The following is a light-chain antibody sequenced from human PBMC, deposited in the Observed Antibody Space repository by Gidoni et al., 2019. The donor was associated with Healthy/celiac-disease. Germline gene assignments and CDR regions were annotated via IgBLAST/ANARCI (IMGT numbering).Light chain of an antibody. Sequence: ILMTQYPATLSVSPGERATLSCRASQSVSSNLAWYQQKPGQAPRLLIYGASTRDTGIPARFSGSGSGTEFTLTISSLQSEDFAVYYCHQYNNLPSTFGGGTKVEIK. J-gene: IGKJ4*02. CDR2: GAS. CDR1: QSVSSN. CDR3: HQYNNLPST. V-gene: IGKV3-15*01.